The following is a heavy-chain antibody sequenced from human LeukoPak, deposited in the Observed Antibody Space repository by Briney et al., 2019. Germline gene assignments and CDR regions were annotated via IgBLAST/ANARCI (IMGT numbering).Heavy chain of an antibody. V-gene: IGHV5-10-1*01. CDR1: GYSFTSYW. CDR3: ARLGDIVVVPAANFDY. Sequence: GESLRISCKGSGYSFTSYWISWVRQMPGKGLGWMGRIDPSDSYTNYSPSFQGHVTISADKSISTAYLQWSSLKASDTAMYYCARLGDIVVVPAANFDYWGQGTLVTVSS. D-gene: IGHD2-2*01. J-gene: IGHJ4*02. CDR2: IDPSDSYT.